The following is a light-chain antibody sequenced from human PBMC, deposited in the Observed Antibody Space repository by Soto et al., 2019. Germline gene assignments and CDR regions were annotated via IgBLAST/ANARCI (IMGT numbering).Light chain of an antibody. V-gene: IGKV3-20*01. J-gene: IGKJ4*01. CDR1: QSVSSSY. CDR3: QQYGSSPLT. CDR2: GAS. Sequence: EIVLTQSPGTLSLSPGEIATLSCRASQSVSSSYLAWYQQKPGQAPRFLIYGASSRATGIPDRFSGSGSGTDFTLTISRLEPEDFAVYYCQQYGSSPLTFGGGTKVEIK.